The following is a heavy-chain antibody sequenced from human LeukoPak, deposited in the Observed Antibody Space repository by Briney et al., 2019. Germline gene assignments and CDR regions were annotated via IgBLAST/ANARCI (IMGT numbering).Heavy chain of an antibody. CDR1: GGSISSYY. J-gene: IGHJ4*02. CDR2: VYYSGTT. D-gene: IGHD3-22*01. Sequence: SETLSLTCTVSGGSISSYYWSWIRQPPGKGLEWIGYVYYSGTTNYNPSLKSRVTISVDTSKNQFSLKLSSVTAADTAVYYCARGRFGSYDSSGQYDYWGQGTLVTVSS. V-gene: IGHV4-59*08. CDR3: ARGRFGSYDSSGQYDY.